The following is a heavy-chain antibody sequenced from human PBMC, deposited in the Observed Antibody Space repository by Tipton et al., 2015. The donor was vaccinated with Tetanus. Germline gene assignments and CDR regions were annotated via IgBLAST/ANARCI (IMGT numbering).Heavy chain of an antibody. Sequence: SLRLSCAASGFTFSSYAMSWVRQAPGKGLEWVSGISGSGGTTNYADPVKGRFSISRDNSKNTVYLQMNSLRDEDTAVYYCAKDPASRGWFDPWGQGTLVSVSS. J-gene: IGHJ5*02. CDR3: AKDPASRGWFDP. CDR1: GFTFSSYA. CDR2: ISGSGGTT. V-gene: IGHV3-23*01.